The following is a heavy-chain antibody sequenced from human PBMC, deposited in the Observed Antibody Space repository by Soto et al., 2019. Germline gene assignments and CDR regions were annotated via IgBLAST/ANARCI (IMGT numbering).Heavy chain of an antibody. J-gene: IGHJ4*02. D-gene: IGHD3-16*01. CDR2: ISSSSSYI. CDR1: GFTFSSYS. Sequence: EVQLVESGGGLVKPGGSLRLSCAASGFTFSSYSMNWVRQAPGKGLEWVSSISSSSSYIYYADSVKGRFTVSRDNAKNSRYLQMNSLRAEDTAVYYCASLFFGGVMGVEEGGYWGQGTLVTVSS. CDR3: ASLFFGGVMGVEEGGY. V-gene: IGHV3-21*01.